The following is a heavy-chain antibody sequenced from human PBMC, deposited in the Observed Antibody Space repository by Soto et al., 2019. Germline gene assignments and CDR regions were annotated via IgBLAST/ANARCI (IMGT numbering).Heavy chain of an antibody. V-gene: IGHV3-30*18. CDR1: GFTFSSYG. CDR2: ISYDGSNK. J-gene: IGHJ4*02. Sequence: GGSLRLSCAASGFTFSSYGMHWVRQAPGKGLEWVAVISYDGSNKYYADSVKGRFTISRDNSKNTLYLQMNSLRAEDTAVYYCAKESSGSYKAISGPCDYWGQGTLVTVSS. CDR3: AKESSGSYKAISGPCDY. D-gene: IGHD1-26*01.